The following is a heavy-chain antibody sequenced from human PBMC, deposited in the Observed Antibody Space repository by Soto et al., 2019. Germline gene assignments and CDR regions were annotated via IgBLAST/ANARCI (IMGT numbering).Heavy chain of an antibody. D-gene: IGHD1-26*01. Sequence: EVQLVESGGGLVQPGGSLRLSCAASGFTFSSYEMNWVRQAPGKGLEWVSYISSSGSTIYYADSVKGRFTISRDNAKNSLYLQMNSLRAEDTAVYYCARDSIGIVGAHGGKDFVYWGQGTLVTVSS. CDR3: ARDSIGIVGAHGGKDFVY. CDR2: ISSSGSTI. V-gene: IGHV3-48*03. CDR1: GFTFSSYE. J-gene: IGHJ4*02.